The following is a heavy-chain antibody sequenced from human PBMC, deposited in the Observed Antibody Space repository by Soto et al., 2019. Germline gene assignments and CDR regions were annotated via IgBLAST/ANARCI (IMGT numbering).Heavy chain of an antibody. Sequence: GGSLRLSCAASGFTFSSYGMHWVRQAPGKGLEWVAVISYDGSNKYYADSVKGRFTISRDNSKNTLYLQMNSLRAEDTAVYYCAKDLNYHASGSPYYYYYYMDVWGKGTTVTVSS. D-gene: IGHD3-10*01. CDR2: ISYDGSNK. CDR3: AKDLNYHASGSPYYYYYYMDV. J-gene: IGHJ6*03. V-gene: IGHV3-30*18. CDR1: GFTFSSYG.